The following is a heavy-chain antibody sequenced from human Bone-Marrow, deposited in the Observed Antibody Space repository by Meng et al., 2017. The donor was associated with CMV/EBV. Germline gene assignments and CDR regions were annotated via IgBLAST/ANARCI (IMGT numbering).Heavy chain of an antibody. D-gene: IGHD2-15*01. CDR1: GFTVSSNY. V-gene: IGHV3-53*01. CDR3: ATPKWYSDAFDI. Sequence: GESLKISCAASGFTVSSNYMSWVRQAPGKGLEWVSVIYSGGSTYYADSVKGRFTISRDNSKNTLYLQMNSLRAEDTAVYYCATPKWYSDAFDIWGQGTRVTV. CDR2: IYSGGST. J-gene: IGHJ3*02.